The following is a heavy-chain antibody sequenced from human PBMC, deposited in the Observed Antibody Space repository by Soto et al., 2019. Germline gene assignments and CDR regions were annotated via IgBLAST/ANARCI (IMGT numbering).Heavy chain of an antibody. Sequence: GGSLRLSCAASGFTFSSYAMSWVRQAPGKGLEWVSAISGSGSSTYYADSVKGRFTISRDNSKNTLYLQMNSLRAEDTAVYYCAKASIAAAGYPDYYYGMDVWGQGTTVTVSS. J-gene: IGHJ6*02. D-gene: IGHD6-13*01. CDR2: ISGSGSST. CDR1: GFTFSSYA. CDR3: AKASIAAAGYPDYYYGMDV. V-gene: IGHV3-23*01.